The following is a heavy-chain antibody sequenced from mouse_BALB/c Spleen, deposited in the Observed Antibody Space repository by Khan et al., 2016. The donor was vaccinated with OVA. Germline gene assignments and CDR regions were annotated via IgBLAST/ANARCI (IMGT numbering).Heavy chain of an antibody. D-gene: IGHD2-14*01. Sequence: QIQLVQSGPELKKPGETVKISCKASGYTFTNYGMNWVKQAPGKGLKWMGWINTYTGEPTYADDFKGRFAFSLETSASTAYLQISNLKNEDMATFFCARTYYIYDRYFDVWGAGTTVTVSS. V-gene: IGHV9-1*02. CDR1: GYTFTNYG. CDR2: INTYTGEP. CDR3: ARTYYIYDRYFDV. J-gene: IGHJ1*01.